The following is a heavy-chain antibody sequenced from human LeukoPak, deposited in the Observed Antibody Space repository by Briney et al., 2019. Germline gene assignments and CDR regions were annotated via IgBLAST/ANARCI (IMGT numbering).Heavy chain of an antibody. CDR2: FDPEDGET. J-gene: IGHJ3*02. CDR1: GYTLTELS. CDR3: ATRGWGGNSAFDI. Sequence: ASVKVSCKVSGYTLTELSMHWVRQAPGKGLEWMGGFDPEDGETIYAQKFQGRVTMTEDTSTDTAYMELSSLRSEDAAVYYCATRGWGGNSAFDIWGQGTMATVSS. V-gene: IGHV1-24*01. D-gene: IGHD4-23*01.